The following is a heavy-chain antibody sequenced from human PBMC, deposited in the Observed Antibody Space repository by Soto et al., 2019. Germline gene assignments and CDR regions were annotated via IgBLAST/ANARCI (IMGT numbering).Heavy chain of an antibody. CDR2: IYYSGST. J-gene: IGHJ4*02. Sequence: QLQLQESGPGLVKPSETLSLTCTVSGGSISSSSYYWGWIRQPPGKGLEWIGHIYYSGSTYYNPSLTSRVTISVDTSKNQFSLKLSSVTAADTAVYYCARHRYNYGSVDYWGQGTLVTVSS. V-gene: IGHV4-39*01. CDR3: ARHRYNYGSVDY. D-gene: IGHD5-18*01. CDR1: GGSISSSSYY.